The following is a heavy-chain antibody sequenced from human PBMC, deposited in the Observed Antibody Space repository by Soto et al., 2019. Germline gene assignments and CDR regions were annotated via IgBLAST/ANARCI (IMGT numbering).Heavy chain of an antibody. V-gene: IGHV3-74*01. CDR3: ARAICSGGRCFLLDL. CDR1: GCIFSGYW. Sequence: EVQLLESGGGLVPPGGSLRLSCAASGCIFSGYWMHWVRQAPGKGLVWVSRIKGDGSGISYADSVKGRFTISRDNVKKTLYLQMNSLRAEDTAVYYCARAICSGGRCFLLDLWGQGTLVTVSS. D-gene: IGHD2-15*01. J-gene: IGHJ5*02. CDR2: IKGDGSGI.